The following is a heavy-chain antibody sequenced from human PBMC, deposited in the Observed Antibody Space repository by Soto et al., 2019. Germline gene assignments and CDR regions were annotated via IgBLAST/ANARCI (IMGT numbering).Heavy chain of an antibody. CDR2: INAGNGNT. D-gene: IGHD3-16*02. CDR1: GYTFTSYA. Sequence: ASVKVSCKASGYTFTSYAMHWVRQAPGQRLEWMGWINAGNGNTKYSQKFQGRVTITRDTSASTAYMELSSLRSEDTAVYYCARVHLGELSLYEFFDYWGQGTLVTVSS. CDR3: ARVHLGELSLYEFFDY. J-gene: IGHJ4*02. V-gene: IGHV1-3*01.